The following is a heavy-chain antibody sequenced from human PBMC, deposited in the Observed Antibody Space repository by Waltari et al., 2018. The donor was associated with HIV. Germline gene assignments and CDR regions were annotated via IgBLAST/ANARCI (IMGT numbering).Heavy chain of an antibody. V-gene: IGHV3-7*01. J-gene: IGHJ4*02. CDR3: TKGTTHDN. Sequence: EVRLVESGGGLVQPGGSLRLSCAVSGFTFNNYWMTWVRQAPGKGLEWVANIKQDGSQKHYVDSAKGRLTISRDNAKNSVFLQMNDLREDDTATYYCTKGTTHDNWGQGTLVTVSS. D-gene: IGHD1-1*01. CDR2: IKQDGSQK. CDR1: GFTFNNYW.